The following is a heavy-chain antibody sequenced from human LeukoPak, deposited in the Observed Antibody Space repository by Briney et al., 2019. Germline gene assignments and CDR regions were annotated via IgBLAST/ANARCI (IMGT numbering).Heavy chain of an antibody. Sequence: SVKVSCKASGGTFSSYAISWVRQAPGQGLEWMGGIIPIFGTANYAQKFQGRVTITTDESTSTAYMELSSLRSEDTAVYYCARSIAAAGPFDYWGQGTLVTVSS. V-gene: IGHV1-69*05. CDR3: ARSIAAAGPFDY. J-gene: IGHJ4*02. CDR2: IIPIFGTA. CDR1: GGTFSSYA. D-gene: IGHD6-13*01.